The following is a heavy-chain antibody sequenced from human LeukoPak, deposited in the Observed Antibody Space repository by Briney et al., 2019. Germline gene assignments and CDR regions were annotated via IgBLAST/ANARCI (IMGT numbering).Heavy chain of an antibody. D-gene: IGHD3-9*01. CDR3: ANGRNYFNGN. V-gene: IGHV3-30*04. Sequence: RGSLRLSCAASGFTFSSYAMHWVRQAPGKGLEWVAVISYDGSNKYYADSVKGRFTISRDNSKNTLYLQMNSLRAEDTAAYYCANGRNYFNGNWGQGTLVTVSS. CDR2: ISYDGSNK. CDR1: GFTFSSYA. J-gene: IGHJ4*02.